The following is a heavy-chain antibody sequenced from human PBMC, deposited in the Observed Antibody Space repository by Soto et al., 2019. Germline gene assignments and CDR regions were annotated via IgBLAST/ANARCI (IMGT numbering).Heavy chain of an antibody. CDR3: ARDLARLGDYYYGMDV. CDR2: IYYSGST. Sequence: PSETLSLTCTVSGGSISSGGYYWSWIRQHPGKGLEWIGYIYYSGSTYYNPSLKSRVTISVDTSKNQFSLKLSSVTAADTAVYYCARDLARLGDYYYGMDVWGQGTTVTVSS. CDR1: GGSISSGGYY. D-gene: IGHD3-3*01. J-gene: IGHJ6*02. V-gene: IGHV4-31*03.